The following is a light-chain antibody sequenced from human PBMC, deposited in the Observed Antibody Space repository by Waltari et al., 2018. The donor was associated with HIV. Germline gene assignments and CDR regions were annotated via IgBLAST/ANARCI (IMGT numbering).Light chain of an antibody. Sequence: QAGLTQPPSVSKGLRQTATLTCTGNSNNVGNEGAAWLQQHQRHPPKLLSYRNNNRPSGISERFSASRSGNTASLTITGLQPEDEADYYCSAWDRSLIAVIFGGGTKLTVL. J-gene: IGLJ2*01. V-gene: IGLV10-54*04. CDR2: RNN. CDR1: SNNVGNEG. CDR3: SAWDRSLIAVI.